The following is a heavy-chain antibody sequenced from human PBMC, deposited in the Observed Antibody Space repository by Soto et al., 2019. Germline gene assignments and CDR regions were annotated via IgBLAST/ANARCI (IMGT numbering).Heavy chain of an antibody. CDR3: AKTNGYSSGPFDY. Sequence: GGPLGLSCAASGFTSSGNAISWFRKLPGKGLEWVSGISGSGGSTYYADSVKGRFTISRDKSKNTLYLQLTSLRAEDTAVYYCAKTNGYSSGPFDYWGQGALVTVSS. CDR2: ISGSGGST. CDR1: GFTSSGNA. J-gene: IGHJ4*02. D-gene: IGHD6-19*01. V-gene: IGHV3-23*01.